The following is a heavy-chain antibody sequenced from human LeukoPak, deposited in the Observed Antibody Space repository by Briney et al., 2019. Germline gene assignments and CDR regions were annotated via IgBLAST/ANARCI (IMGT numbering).Heavy chain of an antibody. CDR3: AKGQVVVVVAATQVGAFDI. J-gene: IGHJ3*02. CDR1: GFTFSSYA. D-gene: IGHD2-15*01. V-gene: IGHV3-23*01. CDR2: ISGSGGST. Sequence: GGSLRLSCAASGFTFSSYAMRWVRQAPGKGLEWVSAISGSGGSTYYADSVKGRFTISRDNSKNTLYLQMNSLRAEDTAVYYCAKGQVVVVVAATQVGAFDIWGQGTMVTVSS.